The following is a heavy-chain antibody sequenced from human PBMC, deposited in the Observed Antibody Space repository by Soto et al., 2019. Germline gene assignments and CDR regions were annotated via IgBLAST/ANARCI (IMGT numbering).Heavy chain of an antibody. D-gene: IGHD5-18*01. CDR1: GGSISSSSYY. Sequence: QLQLQESGPGLVKPSETLSLTCTVSGGSISSSSYYWGWIRQPPGKGLEWIGRIYYSGSTYYNPSLKSRVTISVDTSKNQFSLKLSSVTAADTAVYYCARLPSGYSYGYGGFDYWGQGTLVTVSS. V-gene: IGHV4-39*01. CDR2: IYYSGST. CDR3: ARLPSGYSYGYGGFDY. J-gene: IGHJ4*02.